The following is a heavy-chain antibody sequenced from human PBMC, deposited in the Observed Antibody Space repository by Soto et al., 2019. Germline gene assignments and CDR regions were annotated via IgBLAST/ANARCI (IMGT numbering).Heavy chain of an antibody. CDR1: GFTFSSYP. J-gene: IGHJ4*02. CDR3: AGDRRYCSGGSCYSTFDY. D-gene: IGHD2-15*01. V-gene: IGHV3-33*01. Sequence: QVQLVESGGGVVQPGRSLRLSCAASGFTFSSYPMHWVRQAPGKGPEWVAVIWYDGSIEDYVDSVKGRFTISRDNSKNTLDLQMNSLRAEDTAVYYCAGDRRYCSGGSCYSTFDYWGQGTLVTVSS. CDR2: IWYDGSIE.